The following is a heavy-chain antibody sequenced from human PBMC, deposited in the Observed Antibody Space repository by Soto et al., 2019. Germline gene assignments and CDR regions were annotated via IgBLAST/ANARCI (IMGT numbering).Heavy chain of an antibody. CDR1: GGSISSSSYY. V-gene: IGHV4-39*01. D-gene: IGHD4-17*01. Sequence: SETLSLTCTVSGGSISSSSYYWGWIRQPPGKGLEWIGSIYYSGSTYYNPSLKSRVTISVDTSKNQFSLKLSSVTAADTAVYYCARRYGDYPYYYYYMDVWGKGTTVTVSS. CDR3: ARRYGDYPYYYYYMDV. J-gene: IGHJ6*03. CDR2: IYYSGST.